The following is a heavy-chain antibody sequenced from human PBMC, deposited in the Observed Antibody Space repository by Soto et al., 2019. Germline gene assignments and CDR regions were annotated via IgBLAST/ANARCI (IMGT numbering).Heavy chain of an antibody. Sequence: GESLKISCNGAGYSFTSDWIGLVRPLPGKGLEWMGIIYPGDSDTRYSQSFQGQVTISADKSISTAYLQWSSLKASDTAMYYCARHGVAAAGKQNGMDVWGQGTTVTVSS. CDR2: IYPGDSDT. V-gene: IGHV5-51*01. D-gene: IGHD6-13*01. CDR1: GYSFTSDW. CDR3: ARHGVAAAGKQNGMDV. J-gene: IGHJ6*02.